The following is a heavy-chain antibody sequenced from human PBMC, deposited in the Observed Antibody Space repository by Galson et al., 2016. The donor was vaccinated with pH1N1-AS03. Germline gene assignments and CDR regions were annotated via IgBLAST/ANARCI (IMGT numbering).Heavy chain of an antibody. Sequence: SLRLSCAASGFALTNHPLHWVRQAPGKGLEWVAVLSYDDTCKYYAESVKGRFSIFRDMSDNTLYLQMGSLRPEDTAIYFCARGLQKPSQLWLLAPFDIWGQGTMVSVSS. CDR3: ARGLQKPSQLWLLAPFDI. D-gene: IGHD3/OR15-3a*01. J-gene: IGHJ3*02. CDR2: LSYDDTCK. V-gene: IGHV3-30*14. CDR1: GFALTNHP.